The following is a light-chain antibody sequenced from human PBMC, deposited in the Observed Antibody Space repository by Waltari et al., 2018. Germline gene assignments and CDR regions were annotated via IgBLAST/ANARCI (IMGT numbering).Light chain of an antibody. Sequence: LVLTQYPGSLPLSPGERATLSCRARQSVSKYLAWYQQKPGQAPRLLIYHASSRATGIPDRFSGSGFGTDFSLTISRLEPEDFAVYYCQKYESLPATFGQGTKVEIK. J-gene: IGKJ1*01. CDR2: HAS. CDR3: QKYESLPAT. CDR1: QSVSKY. V-gene: IGKV3-20*01.